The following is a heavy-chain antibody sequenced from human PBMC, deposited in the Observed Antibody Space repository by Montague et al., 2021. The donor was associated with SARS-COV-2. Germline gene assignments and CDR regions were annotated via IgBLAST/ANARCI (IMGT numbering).Heavy chain of an antibody. Sequence: ETLSLTCTVSGGSITGYYWSWLRRSPGKGLEWIAYIYDGGAVNYNPSLGSRVTISTDTSKNQLSLKVNSVTAADTAVYYCVRDHPYGGPRGAYDIWGQGTMVTVSS. CDR3: VRDHPYGGPRGAYDI. CDR1: GGSITGYY. D-gene: IGHD4-23*01. V-gene: IGHV4-59*01. CDR2: IYDGGAV. J-gene: IGHJ3*02.